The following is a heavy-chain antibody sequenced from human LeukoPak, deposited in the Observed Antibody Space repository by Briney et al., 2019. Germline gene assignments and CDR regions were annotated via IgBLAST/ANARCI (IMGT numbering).Heavy chain of an antibody. Sequence: PSETLSLTCAVSGGSFSGHYYWVWIRQSRGRGLEWIGEVNHSGITNYNPSLKSRVFISVDTSKNQFSLKFTSVTAADTAVYYCARLLLSGGLDCWGQGTLVTVSS. CDR2: VNHSGIT. D-gene: IGHD3-3*01. J-gene: IGHJ4*02. CDR3: ARLLLSGGLDC. CDR1: GGSFSGHYY. V-gene: IGHV4-34*01.